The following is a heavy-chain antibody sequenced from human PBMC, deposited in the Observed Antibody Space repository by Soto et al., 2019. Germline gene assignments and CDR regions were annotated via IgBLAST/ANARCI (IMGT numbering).Heavy chain of an antibody. J-gene: IGHJ6*02. Sequence: QVQLQESGPGLVKPSGTLSLICAVSDASITNPNWWSWVRQPPGRGLEWIGEVYYSGTTNFNPSLKSRVTMSIDKSNTQFSLRLRSVTAADTAVYYCARVMAIRRSEYYYAMDLWGQGTTVTVSS. CDR1: DASITNPNW. CDR3: ARVMAIRRSEYYYAMDL. CDR2: VYYSGTT. V-gene: IGHV4-4*02. D-gene: IGHD3-10*01.